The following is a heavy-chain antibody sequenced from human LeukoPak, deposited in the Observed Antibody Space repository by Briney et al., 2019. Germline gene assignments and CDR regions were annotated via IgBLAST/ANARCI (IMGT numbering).Heavy chain of an antibody. Sequence: SETLSLTCTVSAGSISSYYWSWIRQPPGKGLEWIGYIYYDGYTNYNPSHKSRVTMSVDTSKNQFSLKLSSVTAADTAVYYCARQVGDFDAFDIWGQGTMVTVSS. CDR1: AGSISSYY. D-gene: IGHD3-3*01. CDR3: ARQVGDFDAFDI. J-gene: IGHJ3*02. CDR2: IYYDGYT. V-gene: IGHV4-59*08.